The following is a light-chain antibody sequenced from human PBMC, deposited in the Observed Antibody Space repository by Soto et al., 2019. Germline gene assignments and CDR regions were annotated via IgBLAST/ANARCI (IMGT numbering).Light chain of an antibody. CDR2: AAS. V-gene: IGKV3-20*01. Sequence: EMVLTQSPGTLSLSPGERATLSCRASQSVTSTHLAWYQQKPGQAPRLLIYAASSRATGIPDRFSGSGSGTGFTLTISRLEPEDLAVYYCQQYGSSPWTFGQGTKVEIK. CDR1: QSVTSTH. CDR3: QQYGSSPWT. J-gene: IGKJ1*01.